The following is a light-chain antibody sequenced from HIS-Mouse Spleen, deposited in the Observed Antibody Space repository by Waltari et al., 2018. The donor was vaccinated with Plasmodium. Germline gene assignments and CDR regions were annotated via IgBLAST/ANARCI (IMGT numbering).Light chain of an antibody. CDR1: ALPKKY. CDR3: YSTDSSGNHRV. J-gene: IGLJ3*02. V-gene: IGLV3-10*01. Sequence: SYELTQPPSVSVSPGQTARITCSGDALPKKYAYWYQQKSGQAPVLVIYEESKRPSGSPERFSGSSSEKMATLTISGAQVEDEADYYCYSTDSSGNHRVFGGGTKLTVL. CDR2: EES.